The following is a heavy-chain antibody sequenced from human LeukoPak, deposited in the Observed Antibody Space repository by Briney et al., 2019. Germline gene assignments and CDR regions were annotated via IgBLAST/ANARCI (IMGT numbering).Heavy chain of an antibody. V-gene: IGHV3-7*01. Sequence: GGSLRLSCVVSGFTFSSYSMIWIRQAPGKGLQWVANMKKDGSETNYVDSVKGRFTISRDNAKNSLYLQMNSLRAEDTAVYYCGRHRSGSGTYFIDYWGQGTLVSVSS. CDR2: MKKDGSET. CDR1: GFTFSSYS. CDR3: GRHRSGSGTYFIDY. J-gene: IGHJ4*02. D-gene: IGHD3-10*01.